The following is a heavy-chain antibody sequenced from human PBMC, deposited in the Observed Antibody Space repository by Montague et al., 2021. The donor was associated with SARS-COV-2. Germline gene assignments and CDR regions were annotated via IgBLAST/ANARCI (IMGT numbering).Heavy chain of an antibody. V-gene: IGHV4-59*08. CDR1: GDSISNYS. J-gene: IGHJ6*02. D-gene: IGHD4-11*01. CDR2: IYYSGST. Sequence: SETLSLTCSVSGDSISNYSWSWIRQSPGKGLEWIGYIYYSGSTNYNPSLTSRVTISVDTSTNQVSPKLTPVTAADTAVYYCARHLRVTTVTSHRYHYAMDAWGQGTTVTVSS. CDR3: ARHLRVTTVTSHRYHYAMDA.